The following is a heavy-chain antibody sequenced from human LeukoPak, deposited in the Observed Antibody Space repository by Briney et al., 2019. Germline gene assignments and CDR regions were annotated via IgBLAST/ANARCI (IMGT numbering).Heavy chain of an antibody. D-gene: IGHD3-10*01. CDR1: GGSVSNSY. V-gene: IGHV4-59*08. CDR2: IYSSDSTGSTNT. J-gene: IGHJ6*02. Sequence: PSETLSLTCTVSGGSVSNSYWSWIRQPPGKGLEWIGYIYSSDSTGSTNTNYNPALKSRVTVSVDTSKNQFSLRLSSVTAADTAVYYCTTMVRGAPFWYGVDVWGQGTTVIVSS. CDR3: TTMVRGAPFWYGVDV.